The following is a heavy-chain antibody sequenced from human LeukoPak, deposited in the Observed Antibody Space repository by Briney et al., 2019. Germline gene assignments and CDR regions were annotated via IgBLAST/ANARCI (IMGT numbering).Heavy chain of an antibody. V-gene: IGHV3-30-3*01. CDR3: TREGLIVVVTDISYYYYGLDV. J-gene: IGHJ6*02. CDR1: GFTFSDYS. CDR2: ISYDGSNK. Sequence: GGSLRLSCAASGFTFSDYSLHWVRQAPGKGLEWVADISYDGSNKYYADSVKGRFTISSDNSKNTLYLQMNSLRPDDTAVYYCTREGLIVVVTDISYYYYGLDVWGQGTTVTVSS. D-gene: IGHD2-21*02.